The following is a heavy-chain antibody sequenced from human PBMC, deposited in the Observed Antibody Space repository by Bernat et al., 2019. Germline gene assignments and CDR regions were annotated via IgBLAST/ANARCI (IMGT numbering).Heavy chain of an antibody. D-gene: IGHD6-13*01. J-gene: IGHJ4*02. V-gene: IGHV3-33*01. CDR2: IWYDGSNK. Sequence: QVQLVESGGGVVQPGRSLRLSCAASGFTFSSYGMHWVRQAPGKGLEWVAVIWYDGSNKYYADSVKGRFTISRDNSKNTLYLQMNSLRAEDTAVYYCARDPGIAAVPSYPDYWGQGTLVTVSS. CDR3: ARDPGIAAVPSYPDY. CDR1: GFTFSSYG.